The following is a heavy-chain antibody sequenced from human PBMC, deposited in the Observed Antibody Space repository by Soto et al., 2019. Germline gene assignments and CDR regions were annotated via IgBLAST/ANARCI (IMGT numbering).Heavy chain of an antibody. D-gene: IGHD1-7*01. V-gene: IGHV1-3*01. CDR2: INAGNGNT. CDR3: ARELGTYAPHYYYYGMDV. J-gene: IGHJ6*02. CDR1: GYTFTSYA. Sequence: ASVKVSCKASGYTFTSYAMHWVRQAPGQGLEWMGWINAGNGNTKYSQKFQGRVTITRDTSASTAYMELSSLRSEDTAVYYCARELGTYAPHYYYYGMDVWGQGTTVTVSS.